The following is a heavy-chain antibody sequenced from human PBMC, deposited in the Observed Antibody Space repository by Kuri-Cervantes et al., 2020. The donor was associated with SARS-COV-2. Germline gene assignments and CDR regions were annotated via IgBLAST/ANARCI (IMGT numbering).Heavy chain of an antibody. Sequence: GESLKISCAASGFTFSSYGMHWVRQAPGKGLEWVAVISYDGSNKYYADSVKGRFTISRDNPKNTLYLQMNSLRAEDTAVYYCAKESSYYDSSGYGDFDYWRQGTMVT. CDR3: AKESSYYDSSGYGDFDY. CDR2: ISYDGSNK. J-gene: IGHJ4*02. CDR1: GFTFSSYG. D-gene: IGHD3-22*01. V-gene: IGHV3-30*18.